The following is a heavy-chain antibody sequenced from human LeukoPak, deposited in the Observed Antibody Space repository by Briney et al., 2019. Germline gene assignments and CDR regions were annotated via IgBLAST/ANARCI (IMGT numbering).Heavy chain of an antibody. Sequence: SETLPLTCAVYGGSFSGYYWSWIRQPPGKGLEWIGEINHSGSTNYNPSLKSRVTISVDTSKNQFSLKLSSVTAADTAVYYCAGAGEEYSSSSWAKWFDPWGQGTLVTVSS. J-gene: IGHJ5*02. V-gene: IGHV4-34*01. D-gene: IGHD6-6*01. CDR2: INHSGST. CDR1: GGSFSGYY. CDR3: AGAGEEYSSSSWAKWFDP.